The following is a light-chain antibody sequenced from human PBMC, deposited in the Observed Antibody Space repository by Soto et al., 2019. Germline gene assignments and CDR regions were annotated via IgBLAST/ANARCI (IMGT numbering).Light chain of an antibody. V-gene: IGKV3-20*01. J-gene: IGKJ4*01. CDR2: GAS. CDR3: QQFSSYPLT. Sequence: EIVLTQSPGSLSLSPGERATLSCRASQSVSSKYLDWYQHKPGQAPRLLIYGASSRAPGIPDRFSGGGSGTDFTLTISRLEPEDFAVYYCQQFSSYPLTFGGGTKVDIK. CDR1: QSVSSKY.